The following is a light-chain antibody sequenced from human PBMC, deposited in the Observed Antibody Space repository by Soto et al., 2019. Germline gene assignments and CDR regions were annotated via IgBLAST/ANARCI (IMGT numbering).Light chain of an antibody. CDR3: QSADYSGTYVV. V-gene: IGLV3-25*03. CDR1: TLPKQF. J-gene: IGLJ2*01. Sequence: YELTQPPSVSVSPGQTAEITCSGDTLPKQFAYWYQRKPGQAPLLVISKDSKRPSGIPERFSGSSSGTTVTLTVSGVQAEDEADYYCQSADYSGTYVVFGGGTKLTVL. CDR2: KDS.